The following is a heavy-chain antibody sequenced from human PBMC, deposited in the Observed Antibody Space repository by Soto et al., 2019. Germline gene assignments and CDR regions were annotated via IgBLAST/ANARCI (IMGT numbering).Heavy chain of an antibody. CDR3: AHRHTSVAGAFDY. Sequence: QITLKESGPTLVKPTQTLTLTCTFSGVSLTSSGMSVGWIRQPPGKALEWLALIYWDDNQRYSPSLRGRLTVTKDTSKNQVVLTMTNMDAVDTATYYCAHRHTSVAGAFDYWGQRTLVTVS. V-gene: IGHV2-5*02. CDR2: IYWDDNQ. CDR1: GVSLTSSGMS. J-gene: IGHJ4*02. D-gene: IGHD6-19*01.